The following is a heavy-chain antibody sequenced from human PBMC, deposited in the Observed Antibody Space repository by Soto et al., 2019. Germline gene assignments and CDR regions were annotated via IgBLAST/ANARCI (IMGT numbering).Heavy chain of an antibody. CDR3: ARDVAWELVERGLSFSGMDV. V-gene: IGHV1-18*01. CDR1: GYTFTDYS. D-gene: IGHD1-26*01. CDR2: ISAYSGHT. J-gene: IGHJ6*02. Sequence: QVQLVQSGGEVKKPGASVKVSCKASGYTFTDYSISWVRQAPGQGLEWMGWISAYSGHTNYVQQLRGRVSMTTDPPTLTVYMELRSLTSDDTAVYYCARDVAWELVERGLSFSGMDVWGRGTSITVSS.